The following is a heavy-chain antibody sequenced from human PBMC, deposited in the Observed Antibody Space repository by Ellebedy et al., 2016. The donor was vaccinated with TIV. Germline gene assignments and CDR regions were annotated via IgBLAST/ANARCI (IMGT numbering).Heavy chain of an antibody. CDR2: ISGSSSYI. J-gene: IGHJ5*02. CDR1: GFTFSSYT. Sequence: PGGSLRLSCAASGFTFSSYTINWVRQAPGKGLEWVSSISGSSSYIYYADSVKGRFTISRDNAKNSLYLQMNSLRAEDTAVYYCVFRVGDCNGGNCYPWGQGTLVTVSS. D-gene: IGHD2-15*01. V-gene: IGHV3-21*01. CDR3: VFRVGDCNGGNCYP.